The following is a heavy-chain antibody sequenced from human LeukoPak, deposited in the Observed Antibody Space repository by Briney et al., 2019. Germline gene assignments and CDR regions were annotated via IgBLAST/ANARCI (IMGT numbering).Heavy chain of an antibody. CDR2: INPSGGST. Sequence: GASVKVSCKASGYTFTSYYMHWVRQAPGQGLEWMGIINPSGGSTSYAQKFQGRVTMTRDTSTSTVYMELSSLRSEDTAVYYCAGENGYYDSSGYYYEAFDYWGQGTLVTVSS. CDR1: GYTFTSYY. CDR3: AGENGYYDSSGYYYEAFDY. D-gene: IGHD3-22*01. J-gene: IGHJ4*02. V-gene: IGHV1-46*01.